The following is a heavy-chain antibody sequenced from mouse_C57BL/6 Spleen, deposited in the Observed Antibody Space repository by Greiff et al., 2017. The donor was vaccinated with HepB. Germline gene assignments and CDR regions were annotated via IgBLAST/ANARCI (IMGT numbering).Heavy chain of an antibody. V-gene: IGHV1-64*01. CDR1: GYTFTSYW. Sequence: VQLQQPGAELVKPGASVKLSCKASGYTFTSYWMHWVKQRPGQGLEWIGMIHPNSGSTNYNEKFKSKATLTVDKSSSTAYMQLSSLTSEDSAVYYCARFITTVVAKDYFDYWGQGTTLTVSS. CDR2: IHPNSGST. J-gene: IGHJ2*01. CDR3: ARFITTVVAKDYFDY. D-gene: IGHD1-1*01.